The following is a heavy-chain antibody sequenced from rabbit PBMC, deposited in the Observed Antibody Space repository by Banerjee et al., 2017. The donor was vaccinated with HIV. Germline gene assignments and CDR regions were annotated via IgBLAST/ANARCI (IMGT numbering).Heavy chain of an antibody. CDR1: GFDFSSYY. CDR3: ARVGAYEGL. CDR2: IDPVFGST. V-gene: IGHV1S7*01. Sequence: QLKESGGGLVQPGGSLKLSCKASGFDFSSYYMSWVRQAPGKGLEWIGYIDPVFGSTYYASWVNGRFTISSHNAQNTLYLQLNSLTAADTATYFCARVGAYEGLWGPGTLVTVS. J-gene: IGHJ4*01. D-gene: IGHD1-1*01.